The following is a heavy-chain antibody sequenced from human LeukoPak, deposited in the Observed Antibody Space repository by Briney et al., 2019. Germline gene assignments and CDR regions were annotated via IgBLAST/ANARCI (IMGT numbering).Heavy chain of an antibody. CDR2: IYQSGST. J-gene: IGHJ5*02. V-gene: IGHV4-30-2*01. D-gene: IGHD1-1*01. CDR1: GGSISSCDYP. Sequence: SETLSLTCAVSGGSISSCDYPWSWIRQPPGKGLVWIGYIYQSGSTYYNPTLKSRVTISVDRSKNQFSLKLSSVTAADTAVYYCARVGSDWNDVRYNWFDPWGQGTLVTVSS. CDR3: ARVGSDWNDVRYNWFDP.